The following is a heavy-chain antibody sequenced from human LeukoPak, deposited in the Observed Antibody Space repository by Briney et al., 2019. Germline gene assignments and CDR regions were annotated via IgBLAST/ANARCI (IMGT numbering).Heavy chain of an antibody. CDR2: IYYSGAT. CDR1: GGSIKGSY. CDR3: ARLFGVRGSGYMDV. V-gene: IGHV4-59*01. D-gene: IGHD3-10*01. Sequence: SETLSLTCTVSGGSIKGSYWTWIRQPPGKGLECIGYIYYSGATNYNPSLKRRVTISVDTSSNQFSLRLRSVTAADTAVYYCARLFGVRGSGYMDVWGQGTTVTVSS. J-gene: IGHJ6*02.